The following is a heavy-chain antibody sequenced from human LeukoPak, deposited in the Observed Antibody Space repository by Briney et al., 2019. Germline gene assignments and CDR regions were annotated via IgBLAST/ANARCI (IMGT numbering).Heavy chain of an antibody. J-gene: IGHJ4*02. V-gene: IGHV3-48*03. Sequence: AGGSLRLSCAASGFTFSSYEMNWVRQAPGQGLEWDSYISSSGSTIYYADSVKGRFTISRDNAKNSLYLQMNSLRAEDTAVYDCARGIAVANPSLVDYGGQGTLVTVSS. CDR3: ARGIAVANPSLVDY. D-gene: IGHD6-19*01. CDR1: GFTFSSYE. CDR2: ISSSGSTI.